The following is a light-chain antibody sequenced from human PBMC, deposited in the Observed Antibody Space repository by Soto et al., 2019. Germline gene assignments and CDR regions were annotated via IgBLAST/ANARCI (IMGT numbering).Light chain of an antibody. V-gene: IGKV3-11*01. CDR3: QQYSNWPIT. CDR1: QSVSSY. CDR2: DAS. J-gene: IGKJ5*01. Sequence: EIVLTQSPVTLSLSPGERATLSCRASQSVSSYLAWYQQKPGQAPRLLIYDASNRATGIPDRFSGSGSGTDFTLTFSSLEPEDFAVYYCQQYSNWPITFGLGTRLEIK.